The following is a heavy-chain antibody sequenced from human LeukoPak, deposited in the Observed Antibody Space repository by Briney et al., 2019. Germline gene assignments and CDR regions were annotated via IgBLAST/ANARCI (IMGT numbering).Heavy chain of an antibody. CDR1: GYTLTGYY. J-gene: IGHJ3*02. D-gene: IGHD6-6*01. CDR2: IYPYSGDT. V-gene: IGHV1-2*02. Sequence: GASVTASCKASGYTLTGYYIHWLRQAPGHGLEWMGWIYPYSGDTNDAQNFQGRDTMARDTAISTAYMELSSLKSDDTAVYYCARDRNSGSSLDIWGQGTMLTVSS. CDR3: ARDRNSGSSLDI.